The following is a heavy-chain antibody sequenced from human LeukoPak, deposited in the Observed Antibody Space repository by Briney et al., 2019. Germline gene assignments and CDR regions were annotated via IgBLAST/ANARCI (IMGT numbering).Heavy chain of an antibody. D-gene: IGHD4-23*01. Sequence: GASVKVSCKASGYTFTGYYMHWVRQAPGQGLEWMGRINPNSGDTNYAQKFQGRVTMTRDTSISTAYMELGSLRSDDTAVYYCASFAGYGGNSLDFWGQGTLVTVSS. CDR2: INPNSGDT. CDR3: ASFAGYGGNSLDF. J-gene: IGHJ4*02. CDR1: GYTFTGYY. V-gene: IGHV1-2*06.